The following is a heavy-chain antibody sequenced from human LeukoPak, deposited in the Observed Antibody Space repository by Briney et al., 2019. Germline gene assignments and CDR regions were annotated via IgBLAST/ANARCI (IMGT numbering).Heavy chain of an antibody. CDR1: GYTFTGYY. Sequence: ASVKVSCKASGYTFTGYYMHWVRQAPGQGLEWMGIINPSGGSTSYAQKSQGRVTMTRDTSTSTVYMELSSLRSEDTAVYYCARVDPSHDAFDIWGQGTMVTVSS. CDR3: ARVDPSHDAFDI. CDR2: INPSGGST. J-gene: IGHJ3*02. V-gene: IGHV1-46*01.